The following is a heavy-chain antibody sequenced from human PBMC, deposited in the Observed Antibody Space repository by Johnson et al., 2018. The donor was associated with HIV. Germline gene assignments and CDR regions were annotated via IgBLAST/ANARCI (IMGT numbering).Heavy chain of an antibody. Sequence: QEQLVESGGGVVQPGRSLRLSCAASGFTFSSYGMHWVRQAPGKGLEWVAVIWYDGSNKYYADSVKGRFTISRDNSKNTLYLQMNSLRAEDTAVYYCAKGRLVGATTDDAFDIWGQGTMVTVSS. CDR3: AKGRLVGATTDDAFDI. CDR1: GFTFSSYG. V-gene: IGHV3-33*06. D-gene: IGHD1-26*01. CDR2: IWYDGSNK. J-gene: IGHJ3*02.